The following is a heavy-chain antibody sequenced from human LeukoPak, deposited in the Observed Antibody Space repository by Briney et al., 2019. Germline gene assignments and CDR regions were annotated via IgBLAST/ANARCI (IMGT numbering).Heavy chain of an antibody. J-gene: IGHJ4*02. V-gene: IGHV4-34*01. CDR1: GGSFSGYY. D-gene: IGHD2-2*01. CDR3: ARGPQGVVVPAAPKGPNFDY. CDR2: INHSGST. Sequence: SETLSLTCAVYGGSFSGYYWSWIRQPPGKGLEWIGEINHSGSTNYNPSLKSRVTISVDTSKNQFSLKLGSVTAADTAVYYCARGPQGVVVPAAPKGPNFDYWGQGTLVTVSS.